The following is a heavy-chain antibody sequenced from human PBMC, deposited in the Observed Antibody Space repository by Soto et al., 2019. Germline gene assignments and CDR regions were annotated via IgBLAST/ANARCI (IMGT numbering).Heavy chain of an antibody. V-gene: IGHV3-21*06. CDR3: ARDLDWSDILTDYVNWFDP. D-gene: IGHD3-9*01. J-gene: IGHJ5*02. CDR2: ISSSRSYI. CDR1: GFTFSSYI. Sequence: EVQLVESGGGLVKPGGSLRLSCAASGFTFSSYIMNWVRQAPGKGLEWVSSISSSRSYIYYADSVKGRFTISRDNAKNSLYLQMNSLRAEDTAVYYCARDLDWSDILTDYVNWFDPWGQGTLVTVSS.